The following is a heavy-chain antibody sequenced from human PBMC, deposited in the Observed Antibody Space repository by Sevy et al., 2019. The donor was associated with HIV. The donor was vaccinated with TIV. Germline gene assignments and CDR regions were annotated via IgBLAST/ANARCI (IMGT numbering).Heavy chain of an antibody. CDR1: GGSISSGDYY. J-gene: IGHJ5*02. D-gene: IGHD5-18*01. Sequence: SETLSLTCTVSGGSISSGDYYWSWIRQPPGKGLEWIGYIYYSGSTYYNPSLKSRVTISVDTSENQFSLKLSSVTAADTAVYYCARAEWIQLWLEGGNWFDPWGQGTLVTVSS. V-gene: IGHV4-30-4*01. CDR2: IYYSGST. CDR3: ARAEWIQLWLEGGNWFDP.